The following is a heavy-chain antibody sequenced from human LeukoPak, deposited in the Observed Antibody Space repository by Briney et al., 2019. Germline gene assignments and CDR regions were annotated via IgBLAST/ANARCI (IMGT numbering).Heavy chain of an antibody. CDR2: ISDSGGYT. V-gene: IGHV3-23*01. D-gene: IGHD3-16*02. J-gene: IGHJ4*02. CDR1: GLAFRTYA. CDR3: AKGGSYRSQPYFDY. Sequence: GGSLRPSCAASGLAFRTYAMSWVRQAPGKGLEWVSSISDSGGYTFYADSVKGRFTISRDNSKNTVYLQMNSLRAEDTAVYYCAKGGSYRSQPYFDYWGQGTPVTVSS.